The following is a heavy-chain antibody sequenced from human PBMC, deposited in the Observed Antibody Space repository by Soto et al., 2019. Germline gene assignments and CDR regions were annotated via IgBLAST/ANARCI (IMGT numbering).Heavy chain of an antibody. CDR2: INAGNGNT. V-gene: IGHV1-3*01. J-gene: IGHJ4*02. D-gene: IGHD6-19*01. CDR3: VRVFSSGWYYFDY. Sequence: ASVKVSCKASGYTFTSYAMHWVRQAPGQRLEWMGWINAGNGNTKYSQKFQGRVTITRDTSASTAYMELSSLRSEDTAVYYCVRVFSSGWYYFDYWGQGPLVTVSS. CDR1: GYTFTSYA.